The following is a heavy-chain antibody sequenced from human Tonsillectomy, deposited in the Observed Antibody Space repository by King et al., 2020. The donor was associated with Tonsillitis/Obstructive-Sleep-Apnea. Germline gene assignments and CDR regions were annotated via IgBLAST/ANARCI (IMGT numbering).Heavy chain of an antibody. D-gene: IGHD2-15*01. CDR1: GFTFNSYN. J-gene: IGHJ5*02. Sequence: VQLVESGGGLVKPGGSLRLSCAASGFTFNSYNMNWVRQAPGKGLEWVSSITSSSSYIYNADSVKGRFTISRDNAKNSRYLQMNSLRAEDTAVYFCARDREYCSGGSCYSGPYWFDPWGQGTLVTVSS. V-gene: IGHV3-21*01. CDR2: ITSSSSYI. CDR3: ARDREYCSGGSCYSGPYWFDP.